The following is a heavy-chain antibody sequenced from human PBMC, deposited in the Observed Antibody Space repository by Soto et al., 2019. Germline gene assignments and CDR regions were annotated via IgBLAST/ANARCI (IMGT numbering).Heavy chain of an antibody. CDR3: VRGGDNWRDVTDY. CDR1: GGSISNYY. D-gene: IGHD1-20*01. V-gene: IGHV4-59*01. J-gene: IGHJ4*02. Sequence: PSETLSLTCIVSGGSISNYYWSWIRQPPGKGQEWNGNIYYRGSTNYNPSLKSRVTISVDTSKNQFSLKLSSASAVDTAVYYCVRGGDNWRDVTDYWGQGTLVTVSS. CDR2: IYYRGST.